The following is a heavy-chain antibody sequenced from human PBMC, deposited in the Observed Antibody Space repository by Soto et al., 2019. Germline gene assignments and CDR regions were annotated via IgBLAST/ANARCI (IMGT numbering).Heavy chain of an antibody. Sequence: SGPTLVNPTQTLTLTCTFSGFSLSTSGVGVGWIHQPPGKALEWLALIYWDDDKRYSPSLKSRLTITKDTSKNQVVLTMTNMDPVDTATYYCAHSGRAAHHVLLWFGEPNWFDPWGQGTLVTVSS. CDR3: AHSGRAAHHVLLWFGEPNWFDP. V-gene: IGHV2-5*02. D-gene: IGHD3-10*01. J-gene: IGHJ5*02. CDR1: GFSLSTSGVG. CDR2: IYWDDDK.